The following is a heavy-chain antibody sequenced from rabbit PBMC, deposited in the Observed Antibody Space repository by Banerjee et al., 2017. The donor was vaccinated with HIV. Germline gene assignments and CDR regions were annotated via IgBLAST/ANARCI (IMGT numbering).Heavy chain of an antibody. J-gene: IGHJ2*01. V-gene: IGHV1S45*01. CDR1: GFSLSNYV. Sequence: QEYLEESGGDLVKPEGSLTLTCTVSGFSLSNYVVNWVRQAPGKGLEWIGDIYAGGSGSTYYASWAKGRFTISKTSSTAVTLQMTSLTAADTATYFCAREGDGFDLWGQGTLVTVS. CDR3: AREGDGFDL. CDR2: IYAGGSGST.